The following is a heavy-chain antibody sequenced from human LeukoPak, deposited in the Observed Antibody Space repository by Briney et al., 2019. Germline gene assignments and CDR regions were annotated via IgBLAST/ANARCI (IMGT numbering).Heavy chain of an antibody. V-gene: IGHV3-66*02. CDR3: AARDGGDYPYFDY. CDR2: IYTGGNT. Sequence: GALRLSCAASVFTVNRKHLTWVREAPGKGLEWISVIYTGGNTYYADSVKGRFTVSRDNSKNTLYLQMNSLRDEDTGVYRCAARDGGDYPYFDYWGPGTLVTVSS. J-gene: IGHJ4*02. D-gene: IGHD4-17*01. CDR1: VFTVNRKH.